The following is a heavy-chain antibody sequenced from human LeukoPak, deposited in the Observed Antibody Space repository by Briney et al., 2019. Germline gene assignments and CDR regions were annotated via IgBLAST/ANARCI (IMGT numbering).Heavy chain of an antibody. Sequence: GGSLRLSCAASGFTFSDSAIHWVRQASGKGLEWVGRIRDKGYGHATAYAASVKGRFTLSRDDSRNTAYLQMDSLKTEDTALYYCTAPNEGNWFDPWGQGTLVTVSS. CDR3: TAPNEGNWFDP. CDR2: IRDKGYGHAT. V-gene: IGHV3-73*01. J-gene: IGHJ5*02. D-gene: IGHD2-8*01. CDR1: GFTFSDSA.